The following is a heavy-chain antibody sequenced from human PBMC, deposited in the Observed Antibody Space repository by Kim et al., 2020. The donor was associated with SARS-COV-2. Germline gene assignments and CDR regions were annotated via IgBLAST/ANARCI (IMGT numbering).Heavy chain of an antibody. CDR3: AKDNRRVARNALAFDV. V-gene: IGHV3-23*03. CDR1: GFTLSSYA. D-gene: IGHD6-19*01. CDR2: IYSGGSLT. Sequence: GGSLRLSCAASGFTLSSYAMSWVRQAPGKGLEWVSVIYSGGSLTYYVDSVKGRFTISRDSSKSTLYLQMNSLRVEDTAVYYCAKDNRRVARNALAFDVWGQGTMVTVSS. J-gene: IGHJ3*01.